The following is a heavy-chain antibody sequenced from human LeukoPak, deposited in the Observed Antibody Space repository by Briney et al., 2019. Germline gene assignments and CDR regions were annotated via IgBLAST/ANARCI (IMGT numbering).Heavy chain of an antibody. CDR3: AKHFPWIQLWYRSVFDV. Sequence: PGGSLRLSCAASGFTFSDYYMSWIRQAPGKGLEWVSYISSSGSTIYYADSVKGRFTISRDNAKNSLYLQMNSLRAEDTAVYYCAKHFPWIQLWYRSVFDVWGQGTMVTVSS. D-gene: IGHD5-18*01. CDR1: GFTFSDYY. CDR2: ISSSGSTI. J-gene: IGHJ3*01. V-gene: IGHV3-11*01.